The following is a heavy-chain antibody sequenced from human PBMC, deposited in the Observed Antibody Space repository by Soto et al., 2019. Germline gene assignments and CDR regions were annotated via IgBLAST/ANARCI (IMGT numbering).Heavy chain of an antibody. J-gene: IGHJ4*02. V-gene: IGHV3-74*01. CDR2: INRDGTMT. CDR1: GFTFSSYW. D-gene: IGHD5-12*01. Sequence: GGSLRLSCAASGFTFSSYWMHWVRQVPGKGLVWVSRINRDGTMTSYADFVKGRFTISRDNAKNTLFLQMNGLTVEDTAVYYCVRGLYSGGHYFHYWGQGTLVTVSS. CDR3: VRGLYSGGHYFHY.